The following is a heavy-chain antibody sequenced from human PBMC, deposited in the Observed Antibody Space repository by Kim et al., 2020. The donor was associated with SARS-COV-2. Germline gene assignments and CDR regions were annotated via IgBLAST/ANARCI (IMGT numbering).Heavy chain of an antibody. CDR3: ARAYSSSPFKAFAI. CDR2: INHSGST. CDR1: GGSFSGYY. J-gene: IGHJ3*02. D-gene: IGHD6-13*01. V-gene: IGHV4-34*01. Sequence: SETLSLTCAVYGGSFSGYYWSWIRQPPGKGLEWIGEINHSGSTNYNPSLKSRVTISVDTSKNQFSLKLSSVTAADTAVYYCARAYSSSPFKAFAIWGQGT.